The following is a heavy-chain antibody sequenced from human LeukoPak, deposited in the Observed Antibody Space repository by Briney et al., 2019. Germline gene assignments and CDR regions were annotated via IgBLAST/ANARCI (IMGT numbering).Heavy chain of an antibody. V-gene: IGHV1-69*13. CDR2: IIPIFGTA. CDR1: GGTFSSYA. CDR3: ARSRLFKYSSSSKGFSYYYYGMDV. D-gene: IGHD6-6*01. Sequence: GASVKVSCKASGGTFSSYAISWVRQAPGQGLEWMGGIIPIFGTANYAQKFQGRVTITADESTSTAYMELSSLRSEDTAVYYCARSRLFKYSSSSKGFSYYYYGMDVWGQGTTVTVSS. J-gene: IGHJ6*02.